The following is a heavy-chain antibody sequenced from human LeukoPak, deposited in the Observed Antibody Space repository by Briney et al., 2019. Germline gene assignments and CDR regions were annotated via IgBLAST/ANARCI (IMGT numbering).Heavy chain of an antibody. J-gene: IGHJ3*02. Sequence: PGGALRLSHAASVFTVSSYIMNWVRQAPGEGLGWVSYISSSTNTIYYADSVKGRFTIYRDNDNNSLFLQKNSLRAEDTAVYYCARGGYGANDDAFDIWGQGTMVTVSS. CDR1: VFTVSSYI. D-gene: IGHD4-23*01. V-gene: IGHV3-48*01. CDR2: ISSSTNTI. CDR3: ARGGYGANDDAFDI.